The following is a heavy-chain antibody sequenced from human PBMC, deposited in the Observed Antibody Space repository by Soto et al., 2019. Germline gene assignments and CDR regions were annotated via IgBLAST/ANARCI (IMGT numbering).Heavy chain of an antibody. Sequence: EVQLLESGGGLVQPGGSLRLSCAGSGFTFINYAMNWVRQAPGKGLEWVSSISGGGDATFFADSVRGRFTISRDNSKNTVTLQMNSLGVDDTAVYYCARKILGSTSRPNYWYFDLCGRGTLVTVSS. D-gene: IGHD2-2*01. J-gene: IGHJ2*01. V-gene: IGHV3-23*01. CDR2: ISGGGDAT. CDR3: ARKILGSTSRPNYWYFDL. CDR1: GFTFINYA.